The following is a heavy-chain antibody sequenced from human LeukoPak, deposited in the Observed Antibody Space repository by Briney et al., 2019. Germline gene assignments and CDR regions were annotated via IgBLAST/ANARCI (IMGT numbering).Heavy chain of an antibody. CDR1: GFTFSIHV. D-gene: IGHD1-14*01. J-gene: IGHJ6*04. CDR2: IWYDGSKK. CDR3: VRCGTDKVLDV. V-gene: IGHV3-33*01. Sequence: GRSLRLSCAASGFTFSIHVMHWVRQAPGKGLEWVAVIWYDGSKKYYAYSVKGRFTISRDNSKNTLYVEMNSLRAEDTAVAYFVRCGTDKVLDVWDKGTTVTVSS.